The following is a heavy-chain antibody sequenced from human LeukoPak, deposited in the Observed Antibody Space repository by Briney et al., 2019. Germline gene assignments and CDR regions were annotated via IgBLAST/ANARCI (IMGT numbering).Heavy chain of an antibody. Sequence: ASAKVSCKASGGTFSSYAISWVRQAPGQGLEWMGGIIPIFGTANYAQKFQGRVTITADESTSTAYMELSSLRSEDTAVYYCARTRITIFGVARYYYYMDVWGKGTTVTVSS. CDR2: IIPIFGTA. D-gene: IGHD3-3*01. J-gene: IGHJ6*03. CDR3: ARTRITIFGVARYYYYMDV. V-gene: IGHV1-69*13. CDR1: GGTFSSYA.